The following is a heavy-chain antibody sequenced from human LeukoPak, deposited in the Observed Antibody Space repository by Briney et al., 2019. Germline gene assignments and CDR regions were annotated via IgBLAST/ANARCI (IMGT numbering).Heavy chain of an antibody. CDR1: GGSISSSSYY. V-gene: IGHV4-39*01. D-gene: IGHD2-21*02. CDR2: IYYSGST. CDR3: VRLGRCVGGHCLDDF. Sequence: PSETLSLTCTVSGGSISSSSYYWGWIRQPPGKGLEWIGSIYYSGSTYYNPSLKSRVTISVDTSKTQFSLKLNSVTAADTAVYFCVRLGRCVGGHCLDDFWGQGTLVTVSS. J-gene: IGHJ4*02.